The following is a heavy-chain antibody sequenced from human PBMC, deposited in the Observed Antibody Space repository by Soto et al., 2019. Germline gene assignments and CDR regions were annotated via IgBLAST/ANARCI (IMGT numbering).Heavy chain of an antibody. J-gene: IGHJ3*02. CDR2: IYWANDK. CDR3: AHREGADYVWGSYKDAFDI. V-gene: IGHV2-5*02. D-gene: IGHD3-16*01. Sequence: QITLKESGPTLVKPTQTLPLTCTFSGFSLNTTAVGVGWIRQPPGKALEWLALIYWANDKRYNPSLKTMLTITKDTSKNQVVLKMTNMDPVDTATYFCAHREGADYVWGSYKDAFDIWGQGTMVTVSS. CDR1: GFSLNTTAVG.